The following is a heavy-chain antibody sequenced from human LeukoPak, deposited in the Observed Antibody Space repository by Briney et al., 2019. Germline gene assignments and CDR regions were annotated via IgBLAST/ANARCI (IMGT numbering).Heavy chain of an antibody. CDR3: ARALVY. CDR2: ISYDGSNK. CDR1: GFTFSIYA. V-gene: IGHV3-30*04. Sequence: GRSLRLSCAASGFTFSIYAMRWARQAAGKGLEWVAVISYDGSNKYYADSMTGRFTISRDNSKNTLYLQMNSLRAEDTAVYYCARALVYWGQGALVTVSS. J-gene: IGHJ4*02.